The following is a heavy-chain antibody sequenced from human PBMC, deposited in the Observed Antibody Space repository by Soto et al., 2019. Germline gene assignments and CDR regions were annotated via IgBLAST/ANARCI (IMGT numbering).Heavy chain of an antibody. D-gene: IGHD6-19*01. CDR3: AKGGIAVADPLGDY. CDR2: ISYDGSNK. J-gene: IGHJ4*02. Sequence: GGSLRLSCAASGFTFSSYGMHWVRQAPGKGLEWVAVISYDGSNKYYADSVKGRFTISRDNSKNTLYLQMNSLRAEDTAVYYCAKGGIAVADPLGDYWGQGTLVTVSS. CDR1: GFTFSSYG. V-gene: IGHV3-30*18.